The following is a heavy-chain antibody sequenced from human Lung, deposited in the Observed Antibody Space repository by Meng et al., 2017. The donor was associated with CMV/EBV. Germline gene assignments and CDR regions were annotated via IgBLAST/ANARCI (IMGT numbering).Heavy chain of an antibody. J-gene: IGHJ6*02. V-gene: IGHV3-30*02. CDR1: GFTFSSYG. Sequence: GESLKISCAASGFTFSSYGMHWVRQAPGKGLEWVAFIRYDGSNKYYADSVKGRFTISRDNSKNTLYLQMNSLRAEGTAVYYCAKVVRLGYCSSTSCPARSYYYYGMDVWGQGTTVTVSS. CDR2: IRYDGSNK. D-gene: IGHD2-2*01. CDR3: AKVVRLGYCSSTSCPARSYYYYGMDV.